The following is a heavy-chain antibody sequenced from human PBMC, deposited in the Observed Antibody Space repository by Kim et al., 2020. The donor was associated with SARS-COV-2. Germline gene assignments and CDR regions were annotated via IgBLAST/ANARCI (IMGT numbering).Heavy chain of an antibody. CDR2: ISYDGSNK. Sequence: GGSLRLSCAASGFTFSSYAMHWVRQAPGKGLEWVAFISYDGSNKYYADTVKGRFTISKDNSKNTLYLQMNSLRAEDTAVYYCAREWGLGELSTYYFDYWGQGTLFTVSA. V-gene: IGHV3-30-3*01. D-gene: IGHD3-10*01. J-gene: IGHJ4*02. CDR1: GFTFSSYA. CDR3: AREWGLGELSTYYFDY.